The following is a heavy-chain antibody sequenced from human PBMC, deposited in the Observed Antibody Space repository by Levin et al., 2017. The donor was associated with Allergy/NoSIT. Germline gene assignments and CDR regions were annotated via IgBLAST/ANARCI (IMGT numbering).Heavy chain of an antibody. CDR3: ARGSGWYFVDD. D-gene: IGHD6-19*01. V-gene: IGHV4-34*01. J-gene: IGHJ4*02. Sequence: SETLSLTCAVYGGSFSGYYWSWIRQPPGKGLEWIGEINHSGSTNYNPSLKSRVTISVDTSKNQFSLKLSSVTAADTAVYYCARGSGWYFVDDWGQGTLVTVSS. CDR1: GGSFSGYY. CDR2: INHSGST.